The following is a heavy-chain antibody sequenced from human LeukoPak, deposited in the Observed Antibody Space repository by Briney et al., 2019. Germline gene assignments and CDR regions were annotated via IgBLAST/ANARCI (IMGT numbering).Heavy chain of an antibody. CDR2: ISAYNDDT. V-gene: IGHV1-18*01. D-gene: IGHD1-1*01. J-gene: IGHJ4*02. CDR3: ARTYSKYFSNSEFDY. Sequence: GASVKISCKASGYAFLNYGISWVRQASGQGLEWMAWISAYNDDTDYAQILQGRVTVTTDTSTNTAYMELRSLTSDDTAVYYCARTYSKYFSNSEFDYWGQGTLVTVSS. CDR1: GYAFLNYG.